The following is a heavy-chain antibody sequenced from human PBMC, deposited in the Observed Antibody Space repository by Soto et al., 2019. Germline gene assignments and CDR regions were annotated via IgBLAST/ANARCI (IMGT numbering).Heavy chain of an antibody. J-gene: IGHJ4*02. Sequence: QVQLVQSGAEVKKPGASVKVSCKASGYTFTSYGISWVRQAPGQGLEWMGGISAYNGNTNYAQKLQGRVTRTTDTPXXTAYRELRSLSSDDTAMYYCARRGPVHYSNYVWDYWGQGTLVTVSS. CDR3: ARRGPVHYSNYVWDY. V-gene: IGHV1-18*01. CDR1: GYTFTSYG. D-gene: IGHD4-4*01. CDR2: ISAYNGNT.